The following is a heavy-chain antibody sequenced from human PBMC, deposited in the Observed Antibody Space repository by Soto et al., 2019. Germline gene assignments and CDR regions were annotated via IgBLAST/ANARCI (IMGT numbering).Heavy chain of an antibody. CDR3: ARDRDNSNWPNFDS. CDR2: VIPFLDIT. Sequence: QVQLVQSGSEVKKPGSSVRVSCKASGGSFSIYTISWVRQAPGQGLEWMGRVIPFLDITSYSQRFQGRVTITADKSTTTAYMELSSLRSEDPAVYYCARDRDNSNWPNFDSWGQGTLVTVSS. J-gene: IGHJ4*02. CDR1: GGSFSIYT. V-gene: IGHV1-69*02. D-gene: IGHD6-13*01.